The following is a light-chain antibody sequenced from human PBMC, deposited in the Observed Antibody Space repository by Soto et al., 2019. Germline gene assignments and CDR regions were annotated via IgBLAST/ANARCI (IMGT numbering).Light chain of an antibody. CDR3: QQYYSTRT. CDR2: WAS. CDR1: QSVLYSSNNKNY. J-gene: IGKJ1*01. V-gene: IGKV4-1*01. Sequence: DIVMTQSPDSLVVSLGERATINCKSSQSVLYSSNNKNYLAWYQQKPGQPPKLLIYWASTRESGVPDRFSGSGSGTDFTLTTSSLQAEDVAVYYCQQYYSTRTFGQGTKVEIK.